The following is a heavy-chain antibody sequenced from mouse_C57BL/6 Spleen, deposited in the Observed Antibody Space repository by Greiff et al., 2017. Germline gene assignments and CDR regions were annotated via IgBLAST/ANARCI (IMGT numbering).Heavy chain of an antibody. J-gene: IGHJ4*01. V-gene: IGHV1-54*01. Sequence: QVQLQQSGAELVRPGTSVKVSCKASGYAFTNYLIEWVKQRPGQGLEWIGVINPGSGGTNYTEKFQGKATLTADKTSSTAYMQLSSLTSVDSAVYFCAVYDGDYYAMDYWGQGTSVTVSS. D-gene: IGHD2-12*01. CDR1: GYAFTNYL. CDR2: INPGSGGT. CDR3: AVYDGDYYAMDY.